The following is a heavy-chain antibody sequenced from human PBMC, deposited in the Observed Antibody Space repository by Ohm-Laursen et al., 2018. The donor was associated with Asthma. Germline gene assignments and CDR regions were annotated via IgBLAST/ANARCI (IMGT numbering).Heavy chain of an antibody. CDR3: ARPSSDPRH. Sequence: SLRLSCAASGFNFDSYAMNQVRPGPRQGLEWVSSSSSSSSYIYYADSVKGRITLPRNNVKISLYLQVNSLRADDAAVYYCARPSSDPRHWGQGTPVTVSS. J-gene: IGHJ4*02. V-gene: IGHV3-21*01. CDR1: GFNFDSYA. CDR2: SSSSSSYI.